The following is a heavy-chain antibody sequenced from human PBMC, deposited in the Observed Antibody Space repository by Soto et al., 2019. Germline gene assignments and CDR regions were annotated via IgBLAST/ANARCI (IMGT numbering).Heavy chain of an antibody. CDR3: ARLTGYCVGTSCHGYYGMDV. CDR2: IYSTDKT. J-gene: IGHJ6*02. D-gene: IGHD2-2*03. CDR1: GVSLSNISYC. Sequence: SETLSLTCTVSGVSLSNISYCWGCIRQSPGKGLEWIATIYSTDKTYYNPSLLSRFTISVHPSMNTLSLRLSSVTAADTAVYYCARLTGYCVGTSCHGYYGMDVWGQGTTVTVS. V-gene: IGHV4-39*01.